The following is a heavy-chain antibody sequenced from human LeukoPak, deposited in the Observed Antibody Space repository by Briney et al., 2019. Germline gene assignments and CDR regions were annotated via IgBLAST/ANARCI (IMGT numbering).Heavy chain of an antibody. D-gene: IGHD5-18*01. CDR1: GFSFSSYS. CDR3: ANNRGYSSGIDY. J-gene: IGHJ4*02. Sequence: GGSLRLSCVASGFSFSSYSMNWVRQAPGKGLEWVSSVTGSTTTKYYADSVKGRFIISRDNAKNSLYLQMNSLRAEDTAVYYCANNRGYSSGIDYWGQGALVTVSS. CDR2: VTGSTTTK. V-gene: IGHV3-21*06.